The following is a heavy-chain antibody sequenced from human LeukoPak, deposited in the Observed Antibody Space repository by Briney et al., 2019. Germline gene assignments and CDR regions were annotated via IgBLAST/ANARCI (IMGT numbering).Heavy chain of an antibody. CDR3: ARERHTFDP. CDR1: GFNFSDYS. D-gene: IGHD6-25*01. J-gene: IGHJ5*02. Sequence: PGGSRRLSCAASGFNFSDYSMTWSRQAPGKGVEWVSSITSSSRYIYYADSVKGRFSISRDDARSSLYLQMNSLRVEDTAVYYCARERHTFDPWGQGTLVTVSS. V-gene: IGHV3-21*01. CDR2: ITSSSRYI.